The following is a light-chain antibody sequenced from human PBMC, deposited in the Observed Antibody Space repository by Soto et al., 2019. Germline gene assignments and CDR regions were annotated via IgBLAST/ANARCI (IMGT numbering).Light chain of an antibody. V-gene: IGKV1-6*01. CDR1: QDISDD. CDR3: LQNHNYPRT. Sequence: AIQMTQSPSSLSASVGDRVTITCRASQDISDDVGWYQQTPGKAPKLLISGASRLQSGVPSRFRGSGSGAAFTLTITSLRPEDSATYYCLQNHNYPRTFGQGTKVEI. CDR2: GAS. J-gene: IGKJ1*01.